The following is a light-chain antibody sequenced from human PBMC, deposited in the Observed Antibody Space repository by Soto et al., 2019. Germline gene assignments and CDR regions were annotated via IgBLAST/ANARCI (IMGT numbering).Light chain of an antibody. V-gene: IGLV3-21*02. J-gene: IGLJ1*01. Sequence: SYVLTQPPSVSVAPGQTARISWGGKNSVSRIGHWYQREPGQAPVLVVYGDIDRPSGIPERFSGSNSSNTATVTIGRVGAGDEAAYYCQVWDSSRDHYVFGTGTNATVL. CDR2: GDI. CDR3: QVWDSSRDHYV. CDR1: NSVSRI.